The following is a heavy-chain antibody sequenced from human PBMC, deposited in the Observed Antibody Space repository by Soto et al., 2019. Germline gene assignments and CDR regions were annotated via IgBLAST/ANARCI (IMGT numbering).Heavy chain of an antibody. CDR2: ISYDGSHK. Sequence: ESGGGVVQPGRSLRLSCAASGFTFNNYGMHWVRQAPGKGLVWVTVISYDGSHKYYADSVKGRFTISRDNSKNTLYLQMNSLRDEDTAVYYCAKRRGDQSNYSWGIDVWGQGTTVTVSS. CDR3: AKRRGDQSNYSWGIDV. D-gene: IGHD4-4*01. V-gene: IGHV3-30*18. CDR1: GFTFNNYG. J-gene: IGHJ6*02.